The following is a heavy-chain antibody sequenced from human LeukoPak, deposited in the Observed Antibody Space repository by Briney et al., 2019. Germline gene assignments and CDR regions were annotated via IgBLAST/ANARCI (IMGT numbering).Heavy chain of an antibody. CDR3: ARQRRVRGAKEVYYYYYYYMDV. CDR2: INHSGST. J-gene: IGHJ6*03. Sequence: PSETLSLTCAVYGGSFSGYYWSWIRQPPGKGLEWIGEINHSGSTNYNPSLKSRVTISVDTSKNQFSLKLSSVTAADTAVYYCARQRRVRGAKEVYYYYYYYMDVWAKGPRSPSP. CDR1: GGSFSGYY. V-gene: IGHV4-34*01. D-gene: IGHD3-10*01.